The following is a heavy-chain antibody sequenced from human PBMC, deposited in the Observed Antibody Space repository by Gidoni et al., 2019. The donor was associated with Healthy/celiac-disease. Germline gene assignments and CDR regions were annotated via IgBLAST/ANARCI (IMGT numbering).Heavy chain of an antibody. CDR1: GYTFTNYG. V-gene: IGHV1-18*01. D-gene: IGHD5-12*01. CDR3: ARSIAVGGYDYFDY. Sequence: QVQLVQSGAEVKKPGASVKVSCQASGYTFTNYGISWVRQAPGQGLEWMGWISAYKGNTNSAQKLQGRVTMTTDTSTSIAYMELRSLRSDDTAVYYCARSIAVGGYDYFDYWGQGTLVTVSS. CDR2: ISAYKGNT. J-gene: IGHJ4*02.